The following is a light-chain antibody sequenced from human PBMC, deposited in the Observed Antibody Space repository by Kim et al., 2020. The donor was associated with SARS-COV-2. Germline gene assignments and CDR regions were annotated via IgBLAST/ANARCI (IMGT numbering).Light chain of an antibody. J-gene: IGLJ3*02. V-gene: IGLV6-57*03. CDR2: END. CDR3: QSYDTRDPWV. Sequence: NFMLTQPHSVSESPGKTVTISCTRCSGSIAGTYVQWYQQRPGGAPTTVIYENDQRPSGVPDRFSGSIDSSSNSASLTISGLKTEDEADYYCQSYDTRDPWVFGGGTQLTVL. CDR1: SGSIAGTY.